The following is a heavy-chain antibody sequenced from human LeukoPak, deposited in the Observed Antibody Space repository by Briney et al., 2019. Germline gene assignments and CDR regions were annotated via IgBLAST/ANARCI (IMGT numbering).Heavy chain of an antibody. CDR1: GGSFSGYY. V-gene: IGHV4-34*01. D-gene: IGHD5-18*01. CDR2: INHSGST. J-gene: IGHJ4*02. Sequence: SETLSLTCAVYGGSFSGYYWSRIRQPPGKGLEWIGEINHSGSTNYNPSLKSRVTISVDTSKNQFSLKLSSVTAADTAVYYCATPGYSYGYNYWGQGTLVTVSS. CDR3: ATPGYSYGYNY.